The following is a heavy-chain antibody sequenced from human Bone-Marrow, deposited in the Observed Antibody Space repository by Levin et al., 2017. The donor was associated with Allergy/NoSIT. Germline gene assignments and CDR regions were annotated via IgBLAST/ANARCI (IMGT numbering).Heavy chain of an antibody. D-gene: IGHD5-12*01. V-gene: IGHV4-30-4*01. Sequence: PSETLSLTCAVSGDSISSGDHYWSWIRQAPGAGLEWIGYIYYSGIAYYNPSLKSRATMSVDTSKNQFSLKLTSVTAADTAAYYCARDRGRGNNGYDLDYWGQGTLVTVYS. J-gene: IGHJ4*02. CDR3: ARDRGRGNNGYDLDY. CDR2: IYYSGIA. CDR1: GDSISSGDHY.